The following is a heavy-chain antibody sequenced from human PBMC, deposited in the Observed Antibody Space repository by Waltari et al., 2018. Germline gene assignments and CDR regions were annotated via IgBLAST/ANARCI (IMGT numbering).Heavy chain of an antibody. CDR3: ATLIRFLEWRHAFDI. J-gene: IGHJ3*02. D-gene: IGHD3-3*01. CDR1: GYTLTELS. Sequence: QVQLVQSGAEVKKPGASVKVSCKVSGYTLTELSMHWVRQAPGKGLEWMGGFDPEAGETIYARKFQGRVTMTEDTSTDTAYMELSSLRSEDTAVYYCATLIRFLEWRHAFDIWGQGTMVTVSS. CDR2: FDPEAGET. V-gene: IGHV1-24*01.